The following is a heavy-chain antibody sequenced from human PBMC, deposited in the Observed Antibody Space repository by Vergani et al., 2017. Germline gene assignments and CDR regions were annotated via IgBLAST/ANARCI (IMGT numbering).Heavy chain of an antibody. J-gene: IGHJ6*03. CDR2: IDHTGRP. Sequence: QVQLQQWGGGLLKPSETLSLTCVVNGGSFTSYHWTWIRQSPGEGLEWVVDIDHTGRPDNNPSLKSRLTMSLDKTRNQFSLTLNSVTATDTAIYFYARVNTETNGHLYYYYYMDVWGQGTAVTVS. CDR1: GGSFTSYH. D-gene: IGHD4-11*01. CDR3: ARVNTETNGHLYYYYYMDV. V-gene: IGHV4-34*01.